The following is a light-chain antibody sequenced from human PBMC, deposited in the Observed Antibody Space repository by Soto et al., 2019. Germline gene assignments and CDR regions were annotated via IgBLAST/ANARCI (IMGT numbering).Light chain of an antibody. CDR1: SSNIGINS. CDR2: SNS. Sequence: QSVLTQPPSASGTPGQRVTISCSGSSSNIGINSVNWYQQLPGTAPKLLIYSNSQRPSGVPDRFSGSKSGTSASLASSGLQSEDEADYYCAAWDGSLNAWVFGGGTQLTVL. V-gene: IGLV1-44*01. J-gene: IGLJ3*02. CDR3: AAWDGSLNAWV.